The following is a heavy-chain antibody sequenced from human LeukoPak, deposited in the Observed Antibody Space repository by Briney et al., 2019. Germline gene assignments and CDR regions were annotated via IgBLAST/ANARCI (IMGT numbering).Heavy chain of an antibody. CDR3: ARVKRKYQVLKPLHETPSHYFDY. D-gene: IGHD2-2*01. Sequence: ASVKVSCKASGYTFTNYYIHWVRQAPGQGLEWMGVIKPGGDSISSARIFQGRVYMTSDTSTSTVYMELSGLRSDDTAVYYCARVKRKYQVLKPLHETPSHYFDYWGQGTLVTVSS. CDR1: GYTFTNYY. J-gene: IGHJ4*02. V-gene: IGHV1-46*01. CDR2: IKPGGDSI.